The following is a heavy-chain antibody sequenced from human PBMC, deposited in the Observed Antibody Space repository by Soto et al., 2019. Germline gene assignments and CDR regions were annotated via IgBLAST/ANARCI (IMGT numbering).Heavy chain of an antibody. J-gene: IGHJ5*02. V-gene: IGHV3-74*01. CDR1: GFALSSYW. Sequence: EVQLVESGGGLVQAGGSLRLSCAASGFALSSYWMHWVRRVPGKGLVWVSRINPDGSRIDYADSVRGRFTISRDNPKNTLFLQMNNLRAEDTALYHCARVPVGAYGKFDPWGQGTLVTVSS. CDR3: ARVPVGAYGKFDP. CDR2: INPDGSRI. D-gene: IGHD2-8*02.